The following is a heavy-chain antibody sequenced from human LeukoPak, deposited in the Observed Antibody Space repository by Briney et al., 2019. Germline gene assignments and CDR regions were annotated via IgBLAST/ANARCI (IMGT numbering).Heavy chain of an antibody. D-gene: IGHD6-19*01. CDR2: IKQDGSQI. Sequence: GGSLRLSCAVSGFTFSIYWMSWVRQAPGKGLEWVANIKQDGSQIYYIDSVRGRFTISRDNAKNSLYLQMNSLRAEDTAVYYCARFSSGWPKDYWGQGTLVTVSS. CDR3: ARFSSGWPKDY. CDR1: GFTFSIYW. J-gene: IGHJ4*02. V-gene: IGHV3-7*05.